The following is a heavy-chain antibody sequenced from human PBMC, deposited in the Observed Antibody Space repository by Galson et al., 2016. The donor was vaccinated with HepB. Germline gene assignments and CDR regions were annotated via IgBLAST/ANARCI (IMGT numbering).Heavy chain of an antibody. D-gene: IGHD4/OR15-4a*01. CDR3: ARVRAESYFDN. CDR2: SRNKANSYTT. Sequence: SLRLSCAGSGFTFSNAWMSWVRQAPGKGLEWVGRSRNKANSYTTEYAASVKGRFTISRDDSESSLYLQMNSLKTEDTAVYYCARVRAESYFDNWGQGTLVTVSS. J-gene: IGHJ4*02. V-gene: IGHV3-72*01. CDR1: GFTFSNAW.